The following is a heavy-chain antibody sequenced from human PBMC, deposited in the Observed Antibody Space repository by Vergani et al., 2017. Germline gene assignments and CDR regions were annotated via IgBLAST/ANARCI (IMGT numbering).Heavy chain of an antibody. CDR1: GYTLTELS. CDR2: FDPEDGET. CDR3: ATRCGRRDSSSYYRSYYYYYGMDV. Sequence: QVQLVQSGAEVKKPGASVKVSCKVSGYTLTELSMHWVRQAPGKGLEWMGGFDPEDGETIYAQKFQGRVTMTEDTSTDTAYMELSSLRSEDTAVYYCATRCGRRDSSSYYRSYYYYYGMDVWGQGTTVTVSS. V-gene: IGHV1-24*01. D-gene: IGHD3-22*01. J-gene: IGHJ6*02.